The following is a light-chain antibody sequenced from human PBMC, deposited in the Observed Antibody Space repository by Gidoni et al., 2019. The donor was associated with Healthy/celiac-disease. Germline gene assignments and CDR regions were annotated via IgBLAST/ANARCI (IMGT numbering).Light chain of an antibody. V-gene: IGLV1-44*01. Sequence: QSVLTQPPSASGTPGQRVPISCSGSSSNIGSNPVNWYQQLPGTAPKLLIESNNQRPSGVPDRFSGSKSGTSASLAISGLQSEDEADYYCAAWDDSLNGWVFGGGTKLTVL. CDR1: SSNIGSNP. CDR2: SNN. J-gene: IGLJ3*02. CDR3: AAWDDSLNGWV.